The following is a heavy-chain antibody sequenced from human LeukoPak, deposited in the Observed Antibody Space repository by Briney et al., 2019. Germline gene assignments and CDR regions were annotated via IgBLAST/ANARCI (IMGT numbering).Heavy chain of an antibody. Sequence: PGGSLRLSCAASGFTFSSYGMRWVRQAPGKGLEWVAVIWYDGSNKYYAASVKGRCTTPRANSKTTLYLQMTTLRAEDPAVYSCAKVFRDGYNYPFDYWGQGTLLTASS. CDR2: IWYDGSNK. J-gene: IGHJ4*02. CDR3: AKVFRDGYNYPFDY. V-gene: IGHV3-33*06. D-gene: IGHD5-24*01. CDR1: GFTFSSYG.